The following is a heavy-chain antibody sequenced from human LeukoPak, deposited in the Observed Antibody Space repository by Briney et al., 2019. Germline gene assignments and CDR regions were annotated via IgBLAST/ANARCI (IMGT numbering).Heavy chain of an antibody. J-gene: IGHJ5*02. V-gene: IGHV1-2*02. D-gene: IGHD3-3*01. CDR1: GYTFTGYY. CDR2: INPNSGGT. CDR3: ARALVGVVSAFDP. Sequence: ASMKVSCKASGYTFTGYYMHWVRQAPGQGLEWMGWINPNSGGTNYAQKFQGRVTMTRDTSISTAYMELSRLRSDDTAVYYCARALVGVVSAFDPWGQGTLVTVSS.